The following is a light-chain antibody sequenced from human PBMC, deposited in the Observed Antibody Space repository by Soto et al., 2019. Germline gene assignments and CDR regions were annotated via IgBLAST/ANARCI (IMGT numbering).Light chain of an antibody. V-gene: IGLV2-14*01. CDR2: EVS. Sequence: QSALTQPASVSGSPGQSITISCTGTSSDVGGYNYVSCYQQHPGKAPKLMIYEVSNRPSGVSNRFSGSKSGNTASLSISGLQAEDEADYYCSSYTSSSTPLFGGGTQLTVL. J-gene: IGLJ2*01. CDR3: SSYTSSSTPL. CDR1: SSDVGGYNY.